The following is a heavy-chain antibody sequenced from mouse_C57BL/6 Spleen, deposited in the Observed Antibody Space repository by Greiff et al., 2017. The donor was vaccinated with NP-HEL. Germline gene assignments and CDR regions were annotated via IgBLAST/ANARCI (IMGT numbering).Heavy chain of an antibody. CDR2: IDPEDGDT. D-gene: IGHD1-1*01. J-gene: IGHJ3*01. CDR1: GFNIKDYY. V-gene: IGHV14-1*01. CDR3: TKAHYGSSYAY. Sequence: EVKLMESGAELVRPGASVKLSCTASGFNIKDYYMHWVKQRPEQGLEWIGRIDPEDGDTEYAPKFQGKATMTADTSSNTAYLQLSSLTSEDTAVYYCTKAHYGSSYAYWGQGTLVTVSA.